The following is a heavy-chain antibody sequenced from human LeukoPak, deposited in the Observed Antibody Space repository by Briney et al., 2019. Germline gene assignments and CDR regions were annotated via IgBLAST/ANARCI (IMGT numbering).Heavy chain of an antibody. Sequence: GGSLRLSCAASGFTFSTYWMSWVRQAPGKGLQWVANIKQDASEKYYVDSVKGRFTISRDNARNSLYLQMNSLRAEDTAVYYCAREGVTAINFDYWGQGTLVTVSS. CDR3: AREGVTAINFDY. CDR2: IKQDASEK. V-gene: IGHV3-7*01. CDR1: GFTFSTYW. J-gene: IGHJ4*02. D-gene: IGHD2-21*02.